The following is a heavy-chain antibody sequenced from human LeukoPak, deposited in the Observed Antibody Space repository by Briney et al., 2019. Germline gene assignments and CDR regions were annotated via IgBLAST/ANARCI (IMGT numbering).Heavy chain of an antibody. CDR1: GFTFSSYW. CDR2: IKQDGSEK. CDR3: ARGDLFENPLSYCSSTSCYRRVYYYYMDV. Sequence: GGSLRLSCAASGFTFSSYWMSWVRQAPGKGLEWVANIKQDGSEKYYVDSVKGRFTISRDNAKNSLYLQMNSLRAEDTAVYYCARGDLFENPLSYCSSTSCYRRVYYYYMDVWGKGTTVTVSS. J-gene: IGHJ6*03. V-gene: IGHV3-7*01. D-gene: IGHD2-2*02.